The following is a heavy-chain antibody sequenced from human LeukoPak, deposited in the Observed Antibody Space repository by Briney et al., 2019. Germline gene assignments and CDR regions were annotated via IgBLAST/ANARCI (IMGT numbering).Heavy chain of an antibody. CDR2: INHSGST. V-gene: IGHV4-34*01. J-gene: IGHJ5*02. Sequence: SETLSLTCAVYGGSFSGYYWSWIRQPPGKGLEWIGEINHSGSTNYNPSLKSRVTISVDTSKNQFSLKLSSVTAADTAVYYCARGLVYGDYVWGSYRYTGRWFDPWGQGTLVTVSS. CDR3: ARGLVYGDYVWGSYRYTGRWFDP. CDR1: GGSFSGYY. D-gene: IGHD3-16*02.